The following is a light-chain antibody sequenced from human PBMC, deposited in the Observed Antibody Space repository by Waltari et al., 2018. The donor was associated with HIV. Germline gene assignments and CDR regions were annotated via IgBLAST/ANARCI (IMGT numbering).Light chain of an antibody. V-gene: IGLV3-25*03. J-gene: IGLJ3*02. CDR3: QSADTRNTYPPRV. CDR1: VLSKHY. CDR2: KDT. Sequence: SYELTQPPSVSVSPGQTARITCPGHVLSKHYAYWYHQKPGQAPVLVIDKDTKRPSGIPERFSGTSSGTTVTLTISGVQAEDEGDYYCQSADTRNTYPPRVCGGGTRLTVL.